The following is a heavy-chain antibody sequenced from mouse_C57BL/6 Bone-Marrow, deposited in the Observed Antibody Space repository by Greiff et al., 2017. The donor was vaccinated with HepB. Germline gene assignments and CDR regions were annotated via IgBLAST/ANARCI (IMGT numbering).Heavy chain of an antibody. J-gene: IGHJ3*01. CDR2: ISSGGDYI. D-gene: IGHD2-4*01. CDR3: TRVRYDYDEAWFAY. V-gene: IGHV5-9-1*02. Sequence: DVMLVESGEGLVKPGGSLKLSCAASGFTFSSYAMSWVRQTPEKRLEWVAYISSGGDYIYYADTVKGRFTISRDNARNTLYLQMSSLKSEDTAMYYCTRVRYDYDEAWFAYWGQGTLVTVSA. CDR1: GFTFSSYA.